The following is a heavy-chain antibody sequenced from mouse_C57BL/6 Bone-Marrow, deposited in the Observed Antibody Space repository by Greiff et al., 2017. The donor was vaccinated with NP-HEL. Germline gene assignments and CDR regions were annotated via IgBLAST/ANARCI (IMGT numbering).Heavy chain of an antibody. J-gene: IGHJ3*01. CDR1: GYTFTSYW. D-gene: IGHD2-5*01. CDR3: ARFAYYSTWFAY. Sequence: QVQLQQPGAELVRPGSSVKLSCKASGYTFTSYWMDWVKQRPGQGLEWIGNIYPSDSETHYNQKFKDNATLTVDKSSSTAYMQLSSLTSEDSAVYYCARFAYYSTWFAYWGQGTLVTVSA. CDR2: IYPSDSET. V-gene: IGHV1-61*01.